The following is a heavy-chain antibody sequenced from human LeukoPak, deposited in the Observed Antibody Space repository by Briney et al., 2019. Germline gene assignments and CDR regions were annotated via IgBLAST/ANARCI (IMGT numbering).Heavy chain of an antibody. CDR2: MNPNSGNT. D-gene: IGHD3-9*01. J-gene: IGHJ5*02. CDR3: ARHNYDILTGGRFDP. V-gene: IGHV1-8*01. CDR1: GYTFTSYD. Sequence: ASVKVSCKASGYTFTSYDNNWVRQATGQGLEWMGWMNPNSGNTGYAQKFQGRVTMTRNTSISTAYMELSSLRSEDTAVYYCARHNYDILTGGRFDPWGQGTLVTVSS.